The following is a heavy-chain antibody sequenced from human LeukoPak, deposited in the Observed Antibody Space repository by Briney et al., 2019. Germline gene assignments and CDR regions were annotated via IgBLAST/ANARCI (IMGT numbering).Heavy chain of an antibody. CDR2: IYHSGST. V-gene: IGHV4-30-2*01. J-gene: IGHJ4*02. D-gene: IGHD1-26*01. Sequence: PSQTLSLTCAVSGGSISSGGYSWSWIRQPPGKGLEWIGYIYHSGSTYYNPSLKSRVTISVDRPKNQFSLKLSSVIAADTAVYYCARDGAGGYFDYWGQGTLVTVSS. CDR1: GGSISSGGYS. CDR3: ARDGAGGYFDY.